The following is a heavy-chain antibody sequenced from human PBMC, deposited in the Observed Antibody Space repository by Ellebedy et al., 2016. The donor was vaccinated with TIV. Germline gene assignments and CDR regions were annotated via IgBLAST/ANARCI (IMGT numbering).Heavy chain of an antibody. CDR1: GFTFSSYW. CDR3: ARGLSDYGDFELDH. Sequence: GESLKISCAASGFTFSSYWMSWVRQAPGKGLEWVANIKQDGSEQQYVDSVKGRFIISRDNANKKSLYLQMSSLRVEDTAVYYCARGLSDYGDFELDHWGQGTLVAVSA. CDR2: IKQDGSEQ. D-gene: IGHD4-17*01. J-gene: IGHJ4*02. V-gene: IGHV3-7*03.